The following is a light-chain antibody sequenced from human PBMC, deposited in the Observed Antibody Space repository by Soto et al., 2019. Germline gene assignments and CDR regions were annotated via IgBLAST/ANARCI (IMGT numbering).Light chain of an antibody. Sequence: QSALTQPASVSGSPGQSITISCTGTNSDIGAYGYVSWYQQHPEKAPKLMIYDVSDRPSGISNRFSGSKSGNTASLTISGLQAEDEADYYCSSYTTSATVIFGGGTKATVL. V-gene: IGLV2-14*03. CDR3: SSYTTSATVI. J-gene: IGLJ2*01. CDR1: NSDIGAYGY. CDR2: DVS.